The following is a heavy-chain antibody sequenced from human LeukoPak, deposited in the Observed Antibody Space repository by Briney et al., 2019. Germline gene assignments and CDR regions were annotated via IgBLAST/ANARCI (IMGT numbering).Heavy chain of an antibody. V-gene: IGHV3-21*01. CDR3: ARGRGTYYYDSSGFSL. Sequence: GGSLRLSCAASGFTFSSYSMNWVRQAPGKGLEWVSSISSSSSYIYYADSVKGRFTISRDNAKNSLYLQMNSLRAEDTAVYYCARGRGTYYYDSSGFSLWGQGTLVTVSS. CDR1: GFTFSSYS. J-gene: IGHJ4*02. D-gene: IGHD3-22*01. CDR2: ISSSSSYI.